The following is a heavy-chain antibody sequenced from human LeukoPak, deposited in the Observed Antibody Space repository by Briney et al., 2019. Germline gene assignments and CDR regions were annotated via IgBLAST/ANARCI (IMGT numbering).Heavy chain of an antibody. CDR1: GFTFSTYG. Sequence: GGSLRLSCAASGFTFSTYGMHWVRQAPGKGLEWVAVRWYDGSNNCYADSVKGRLTISRDNSKNTLYLQMNSLRAEDTAAYYCARGAGSNHAYFDYWGQGSLVTVSS. CDR2: RWYDGSNN. CDR3: ARGAGSNHAYFDY. V-gene: IGHV3-33*01. D-gene: IGHD5-24*01. J-gene: IGHJ4*02.